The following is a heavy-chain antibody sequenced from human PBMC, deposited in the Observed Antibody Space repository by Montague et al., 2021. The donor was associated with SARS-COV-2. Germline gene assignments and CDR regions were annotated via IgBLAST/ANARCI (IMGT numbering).Heavy chain of an antibody. CDR2: IYYSGST. V-gene: IGHV4-30-2*06. Sequence: TLSLTCTVSGVSISSGDYSWNWIRQSPGKGLEWIGFIYYSGSTLYNPSLKSRITISVDRSKNQFSLRLNSVTAADTAVYYCARKIIANAFDVWGHGTTVTVSS. D-gene: IGHD2/OR15-2a*01. CDR3: ARKIIANAFDV. J-gene: IGHJ3*01. CDR1: GVSISSGDYS.